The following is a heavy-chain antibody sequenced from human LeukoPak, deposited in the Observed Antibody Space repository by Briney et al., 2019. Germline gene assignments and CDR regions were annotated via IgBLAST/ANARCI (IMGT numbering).Heavy chain of an antibody. J-gene: IGHJ6*02. Sequence: GRSLRLSCAASGFTFSSYAMHWVRQAPGKGLEWVAAISYDGSKKYYADSVKGRFTISRDNSKNTLYLQMNSLRAEDTAVYYCARGDNYDMYVYGMDVWGQGTTVTVSS. CDR3: ARGDNYDMYVYGMDV. CDR2: ISYDGSKK. V-gene: IGHV3-30*04. CDR1: GFTFSSYA. D-gene: IGHD3-9*01.